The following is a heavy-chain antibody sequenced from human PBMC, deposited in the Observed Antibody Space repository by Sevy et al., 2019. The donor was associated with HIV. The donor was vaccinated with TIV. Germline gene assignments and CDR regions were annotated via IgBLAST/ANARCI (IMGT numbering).Heavy chain of an antibody. Sequence: GESLKISCAASGFTFSSYAMHWVRQAPGKGLEWVAVISYDGSNKYHADSVKGRFTISRDNSKNTLYLQMNSLRAEDTAVYYCAREYGGTDYWGQGTLVTVSS. D-gene: IGHD4-17*01. J-gene: IGHJ4*02. V-gene: IGHV3-30-3*01. CDR2: ISYDGSNK. CDR1: GFTFSSYA. CDR3: AREYGGTDY.